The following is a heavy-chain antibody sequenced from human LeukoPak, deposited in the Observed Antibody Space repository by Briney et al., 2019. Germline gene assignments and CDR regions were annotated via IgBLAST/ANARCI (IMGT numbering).Heavy chain of an antibody. CDR3: ARAVGGGVTAGGDY. D-gene: IGHD3-16*01. V-gene: IGHV1-3*01. J-gene: IGHJ4*02. CDR2: INADNCNT. CDR1: GYTCTSYA. Sequence: ASVKLSCKASGYTCTSYAMHWVRQATGQRLEWMGWINADNCNTKYSQKFQGRVTITRDTSASTTNMESRSLRSEDTAVYCCARAVGGGVTAGGDYWGEGTLVTVSS.